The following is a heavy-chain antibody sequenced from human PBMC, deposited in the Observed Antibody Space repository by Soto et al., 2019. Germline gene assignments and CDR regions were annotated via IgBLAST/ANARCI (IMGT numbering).Heavy chain of an antibody. D-gene: IGHD3-10*01. CDR2: IISFSGTV. CDR1: GGSFMSQA. J-gene: IGHJ6*04. Sequence: QVQLVQSGAEVKKPGSSVKVSCKASGGSFMSQAISWVRQAPGQGPEWMGGIISFSGTVTYTERFQGRLTLTADEPTKTACMELISLRSEHTAVYYCARGSYDSYAGFFGMDVWGKGTTVTVSA. CDR3: ARGSYDSYAGFFGMDV. V-gene: IGHV1-69*01.